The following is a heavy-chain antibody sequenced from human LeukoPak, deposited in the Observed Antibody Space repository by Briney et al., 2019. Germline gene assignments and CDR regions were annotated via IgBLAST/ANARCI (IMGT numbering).Heavy chain of an antibody. Sequence: GESLKISCKGSGYSFTSYWIGWVRQMPGKGLEWMGIIYPGDSDTRYSPSFQGQVTISADKSISTAYLQWSSLKASDTAMYYCARPKRSSSWRLIGGAFDIWGQGTMVTVSS. CDR1: GYSFTSYW. D-gene: IGHD6-13*01. J-gene: IGHJ3*02. CDR3: ARPKRSSSWRLIGGAFDI. V-gene: IGHV5-51*01. CDR2: IYPGDSDT.